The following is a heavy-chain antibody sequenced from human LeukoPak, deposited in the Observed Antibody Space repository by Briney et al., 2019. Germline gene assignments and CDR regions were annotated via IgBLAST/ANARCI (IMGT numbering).Heavy chain of an antibody. V-gene: IGHV1-8*01. CDR1: GYTFTSYD. CDR2: MNPNSGNT. D-gene: IGHD6-13*01. J-gene: IGHJ6*03. CDR3: ARARSSWYPHYYYYYMDV. Sequence: ASVKVSCKASGYTFTSYDINWVRQATGQGLEWMGWMNPNSGNTGYAQKFQGRVTMTRNTSISTAYMELNSLRSEDTAVYYCARARSSWYPHYYYYYMDVWGKGTTVTVSS.